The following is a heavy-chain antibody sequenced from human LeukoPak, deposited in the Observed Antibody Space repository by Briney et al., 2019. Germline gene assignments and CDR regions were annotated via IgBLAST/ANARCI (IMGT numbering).Heavy chain of an antibody. CDR3: ARVSSSWPYYCYYYMGV. D-gene: IGHD6-13*01. CDR2: IYSGGST. J-gene: IGHJ6*03. V-gene: IGHV3-53*01. Sequence: EPGGSLRLSCAASGFTVSSNYMSWVRQAPGKGPEWVSVIYSGGSTYYADSVKGRFTISRDNSKNTLYLQMNSLRAEDTAVYYCARVSSSWPYYCYYYMGVWGKGTTVTVSS. CDR1: GFTVSSNY.